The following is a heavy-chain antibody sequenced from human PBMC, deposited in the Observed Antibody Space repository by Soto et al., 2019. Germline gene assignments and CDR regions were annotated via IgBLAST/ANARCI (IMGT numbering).Heavy chain of an antibody. CDR2: IYYSGST. V-gene: IGHV4-31*03. CDR3: ARRSYGLYYFDY. Sequence: SETLSLTCTVSGGSISSGGYYWSWIRQHPGKGLEWIGYIYYSGSTYYNPSLKSRVTISVDTSKNQFSLKLSSVTAADTAVYYCARRSYGLYYFDYWGQGTLVTVSS. CDR1: GGSISSGGYY. D-gene: IGHD4-17*01. J-gene: IGHJ4*02.